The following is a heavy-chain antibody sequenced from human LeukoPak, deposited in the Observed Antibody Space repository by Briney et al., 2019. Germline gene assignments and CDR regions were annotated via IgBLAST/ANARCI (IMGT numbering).Heavy chain of an antibody. CDR2: IFYSGST. D-gene: IGHD3-22*01. Sequence: PSETLSLTCAVYGGSFSGYYWSWIRQPPGRALEWIGNIFYSGSTYYSPSLKSRVTISLDTSRNQFSLKLNSVTAADTAVYYCAKSNGYGLIDIWGQGTMVTVSS. J-gene: IGHJ3*02. V-gene: IGHV4-34*12. CDR1: GGSFSGYY. CDR3: AKSNGYGLIDI.